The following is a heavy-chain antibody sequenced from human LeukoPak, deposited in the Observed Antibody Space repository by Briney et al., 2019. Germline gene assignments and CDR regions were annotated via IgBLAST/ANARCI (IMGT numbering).Heavy chain of an antibody. CDR3: ARAPQNYGGHYFDY. D-gene: IGHD4-23*01. Sequence: SQTPSLTCTVSGGSISTGGYSWSWIRQPPGKGLEWIGYIYHSGSTYYNPSLKSRVTISVDRSKNQFSLKLSSVTAADTAVYYCARAPQNYGGHYFDYWGQGPWSPSPQ. J-gene: IGHJ4*02. CDR1: GGSISTGGYS. V-gene: IGHV4-30-2*01. CDR2: IYHSGST.